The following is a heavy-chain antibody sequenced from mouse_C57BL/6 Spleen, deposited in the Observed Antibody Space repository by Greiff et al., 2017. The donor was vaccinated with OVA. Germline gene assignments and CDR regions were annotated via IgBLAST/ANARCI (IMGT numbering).Heavy chain of an antibody. J-gene: IGHJ2*01. CDR3: ARGNYVCDY. CDR1: GFTFSSYA. Sequence: EVTLVESGGGLVKPGGSLKLSCAASGFTFSSYAMSWVRQTPEKRLEWVATISDGGSYTYYPDNVKGRFTISRDNAKNNLYLQMSQLKSEDTAMYDCARGNYVCDYWGQGTTLTVSS. V-gene: IGHV5-4*03. D-gene: IGHD2-1*01. CDR2: ISDGGSYT.